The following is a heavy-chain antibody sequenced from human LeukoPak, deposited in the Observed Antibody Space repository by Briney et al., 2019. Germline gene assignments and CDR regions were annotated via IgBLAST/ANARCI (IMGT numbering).Heavy chain of an antibody. CDR1: GGSISSYY. D-gene: IGHD6-25*01. J-gene: IGHJ5*02. CDR2: IYTSGST. Sequence: SETLSLTCTVSGGSISSYYWSWIRQPAGKGLEWIGRIYTSGSTSYNPSLKSRVTMSVDTSKNQFSLKLSSVTAADTAVYYCARGGFPIAAADMSIFDPWGQGTLVTVSP. CDR3: ARGGFPIAAADMSIFDP. V-gene: IGHV4-4*07.